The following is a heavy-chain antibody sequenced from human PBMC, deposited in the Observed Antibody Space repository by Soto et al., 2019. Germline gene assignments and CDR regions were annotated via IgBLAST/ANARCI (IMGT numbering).Heavy chain of an antibody. J-gene: IGHJ4*02. Sequence: GGSLRLSCAASAFTFSSYSMHWVRQAPGKGLEWVALISYDGTSKYYADPVKGRFTISRDNSKNILYLQMNSLRPEDTAVYYCARDGTVAGRLYYFDYWGQGTLVTVSS. CDR3: ARDGTVAGRLYYFDY. V-gene: IGHV3-30-3*01. CDR2: ISYDGTSK. D-gene: IGHD6-19*01. CDR1: AFTFSSYS.